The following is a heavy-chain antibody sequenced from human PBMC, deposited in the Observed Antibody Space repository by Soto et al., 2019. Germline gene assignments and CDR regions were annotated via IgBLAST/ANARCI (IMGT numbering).Heavy chain of an antibody. J-gene: IGHJ6*02. CDR3: AKGGAIVAAGTRAYLYNAMDV. D-gene: IGHD1-26*01. CDR1: GYTFTGYY. CDR2: INPNSGDT. Sequence: ASVKVSCKASGYTFTGYYVHWVRQAPGQGLEWMGWINPNSGDTYLAQRFQGRVTMNRDTSIGTAYMELRGMTSDDTAEYYCAKGGAIVAAGTRAYLYNAMDVWGQGTTVTVSS. V-gene: IGHV1-2*02.